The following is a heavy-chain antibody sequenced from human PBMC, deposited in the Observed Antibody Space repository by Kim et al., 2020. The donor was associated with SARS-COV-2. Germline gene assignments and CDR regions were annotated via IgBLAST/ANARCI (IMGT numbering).Heavy chain of an antibody. CDR1: GFTFSTYW. CDR2: IHSAGSGT. Sequence: GGSLRLSCAASGFTFSTYWMHWVRQAPGKGLVWVSRIHSAGSGTVYADSVKGRFTISRDNAKNTLYLQMNSLRVEDTAVYYCARSIVGPSTDYWGQGTL. CDR3: ARSIVGPSTDY. V-gene: IGHV3-74*01. D-gene: IGHD1-26*01. J-gene: IGHJ4*02.